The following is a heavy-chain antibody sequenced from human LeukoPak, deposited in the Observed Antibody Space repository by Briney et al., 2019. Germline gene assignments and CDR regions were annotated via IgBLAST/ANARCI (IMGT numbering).Heavy chain of an antibody. Sequence: GGSLRLSCAASGFTFSDYYMSWIRQAPGKGLKWVSYISSSGSTIYYADSVKGRFTISRDNAKNSLYLQMNSLRAEDTAVYYCARGRDVDTAMVAQDYYYYMDVWGKGTTVTVSS. D-gene: IGHD5-18*01. CDR2: ISSSGSTI. CDR3: ARGRDVDTAMVAQDYYYYMDV. J-gene: IGHJ6*03. CDR1: GFTFSDYY. V-gene: IGHV3-11*04.